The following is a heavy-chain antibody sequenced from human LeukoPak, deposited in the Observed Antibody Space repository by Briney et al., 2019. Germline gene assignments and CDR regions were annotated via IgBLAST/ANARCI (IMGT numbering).Heavy chain of an antibody. V-gene: IGHV4-34*01. CDR3: ARNPPRYYDSSGPSRN. CDR2: INHSGST. CDR1: VGSSTGYY. D-gene: IGHD3-22*01. Sequence: PPETLSLTSAVYVGSSTGYYWSSVPQPPGQGLEWIGEINHSGSTNYNPSLKSRVTISVDTSKNQLSLKLSSVTAADTAVYYCARNPPRYYDSSGPSRNWGQGTLVTVSS. J-gene: IGHJ4*02.